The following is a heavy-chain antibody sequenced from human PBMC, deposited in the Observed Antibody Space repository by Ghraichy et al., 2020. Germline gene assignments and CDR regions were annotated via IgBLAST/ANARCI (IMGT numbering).Heavy chain of an antibody. Sequence: SLRLSCAASGFTFDDYAMHWVRQAPGKGLEWVSGISWNSGIIGYADSVKGRFTISRDNAKNSLYLQMNSLRAEDTALYYCCRSSWSYYFDYWGQGTLVTVSS. CDR1: GFTFDDYA. D-gene: IGHD6-13*01. V-gene: IGHV3-9*01. CDR2: ISWNSGII. J-gene: IGHJ4*02. CDR3: CRSSWSYYFDY.